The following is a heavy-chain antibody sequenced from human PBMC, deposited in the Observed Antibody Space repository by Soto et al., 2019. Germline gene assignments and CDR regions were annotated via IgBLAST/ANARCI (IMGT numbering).Heavy chain of an antibody. Sequence: QVQLQQWGAGLLKPSETLSLTCAVYGGSFSGYYWSWIRQPPGKGLEWIGEINHSGSTNYNPSLNSRVTISVDTSKNQFSLKLSSVTAADTAVYYCASPSDCSGGSCYSSFDYWGQGTLVTVSS. V-gene: IGHV4-34*01. D-gene: IGHD2-15*01. CDR3: ASPSDCSGGSCYSSFDY. CDR1: GGSFSGYY. J-gene: IGHJ4*02. CDR2: INHSGST.